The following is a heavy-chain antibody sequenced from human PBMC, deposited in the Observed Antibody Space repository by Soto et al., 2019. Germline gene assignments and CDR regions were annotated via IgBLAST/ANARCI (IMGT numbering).Heavy chain of an antibody. CDR2: ISSTTNYI. Sequence: GGSLRLSCAASGFTFTRYSMNWVRQAPGKGLEWVSSISSTTNYIYYGDSMKGRFTISRDNAKNSLYLKMNSLRAEDTAVYYCARESEDLTSNFDYWGQGTLVTVSS. CDR1: GFTFTRYS. J-gene: IGHJ4*02. V-gene: IGHV3-21*06. CDR3: ARESEDLTSNFDY.